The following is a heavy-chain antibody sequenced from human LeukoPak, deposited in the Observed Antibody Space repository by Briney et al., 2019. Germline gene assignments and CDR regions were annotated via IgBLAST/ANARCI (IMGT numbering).Heavy chain of an antibody. V-gene: IGHV4-34*01. CDR1: GGSFSGYY. Sequence: SETLSLTCAVYGGSFSGYYWSWIRQPPGKGLEWIGEINHSGSTNYNPSLKSRVTISVDTSKNQFSLKLSSVTAADTAVYYCARDLYGSGSQHFDYWGQGTLVTVSP. CDR2: INHSGST. CDR3: ARDLYGSGSQHFDY. D-gene: IGHD3-10*01. J-gene: IGHJ4*02.